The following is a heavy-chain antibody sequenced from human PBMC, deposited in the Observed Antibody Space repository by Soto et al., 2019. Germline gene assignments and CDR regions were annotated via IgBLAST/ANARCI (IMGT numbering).Heavy chain of an antibody. CDR1: GFTFSFYS. CDR3: ARVPIAADEHFDY. J-gene: IGHJ4*02. Sequence: GGSLRLSCAASGFTFSFYSMNWLRQAPGKGLEWVSYISSTSSTIYYADSAKGRFTISRDNAKTSLYLQMNSLRAEDTAMYYCARVPIAADEHFDYWGQGTLVTVSS. V-gene: IGHV3-48*01. D-gene: IGHD6-13*01. CDR2: ISSTSSTI.